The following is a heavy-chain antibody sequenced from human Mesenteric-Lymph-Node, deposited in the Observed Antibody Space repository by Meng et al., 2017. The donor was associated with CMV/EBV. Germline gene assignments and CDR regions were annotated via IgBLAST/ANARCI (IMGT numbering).Heavy chain of an antibody. J-gene: IGHJ4*02. V-gene: IGHV3-30*02. CDR3: AKEDGGLGPGY. Sequence: GGSLRLSCAASGFTFSNYCMHWVRQAPGKGLEWVAFIRHDEIRHYADYVKGRFTISRDNSKNTLYLQIKGLRTEDTAVYYCAKEDGGLGPGYWGQGTLVTVSS. CDR1: GFTFSNYC. D-gene: IGHD4-23*01. CDR2: IRHDEIR.